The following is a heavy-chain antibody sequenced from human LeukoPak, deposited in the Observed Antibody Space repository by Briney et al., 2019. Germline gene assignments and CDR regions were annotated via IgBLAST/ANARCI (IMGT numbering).Heavy chain of an antibody. V-gene: IGHV3-30*18. J-gene: IGHJ4*02. CDR3: ANAVGSLGYCSSTSCSSSNPDY. D-gene: IGHD2-2*01. CDR2: ISYDGSNK. CDR1: GFTFSSYG. Sequence: PGGSLRLSCAASGFTFSSYGMHWVRQAPGKGLEWVAVISYDGSNKYYADSVKGRFTISRDNSKNTLHLQMNSLRAEDTAVYYCANAVGSLGYCSSTSCSSSNPDYWGQGTLVTVSS.